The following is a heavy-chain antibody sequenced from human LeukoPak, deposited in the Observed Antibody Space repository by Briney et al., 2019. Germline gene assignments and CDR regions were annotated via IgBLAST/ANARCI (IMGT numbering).Heavy chain of an antibody. J-gene: IGHJ4*02. V-gene: IGHV4-39*01. CDR1: GASISSSNYY. Sequence: SETLPLTCTVSGASISSSNYYWGWLRQPPGKGLEWIASIYHSGSPYYNPSLMRRASIAIDTSKNQCSLKLSSVTAADTAVYFCATLGYCGGGNCYSTLDYWGQGALVTVSS. D-gene: IGHD2-15*01. CDR2: IYHSGSP. CDR3: ATLGYCGGGNCYSTLDY.